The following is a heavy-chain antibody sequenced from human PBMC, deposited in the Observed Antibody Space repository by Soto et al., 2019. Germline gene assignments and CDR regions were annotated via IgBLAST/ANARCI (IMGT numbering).Heavy chain of an antibody. J-gene: IGHJ5*02. V-gene: IGHV3-23*01. CDR1: RFTFDNYA. D-gene: IGHD6-19*01. CDR3: AQGGYSSGWYLALAT. Sequence: EVQLLESGGGLVQPGGSLRLSCAASRFTFDNYAMTWVRQAPGKGLEWVSALTASGTNTHYADSVKDRFVIFRDNSKNTLYLQMHRLTAADTAIYFCAQGGYSSGWYLALATWGQGTLVTVSS. CDR2: LTASGTNT.